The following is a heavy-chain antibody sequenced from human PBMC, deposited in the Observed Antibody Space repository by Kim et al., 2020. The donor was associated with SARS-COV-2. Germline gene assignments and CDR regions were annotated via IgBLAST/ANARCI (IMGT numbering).Heavy chain of an antibody. CDR1: GFTFSTSP. J-gene: IGHJ4*02. Sequence: GGSLRLSYVASGFTFSTSPMGWVRQAPGEGLEWVSRISWDGKRTYYADSVKGRVTMSSDKSKNTVYLHMNNLRVEDTAVYYCAKGVTNSGFDYWGQGAQVTVSS. CDR2: ISWDGKRT. D-gene: IGHD4-17*01. V-gene: IGHV3-23*01. CDR3: AKGVTNSGFDY.